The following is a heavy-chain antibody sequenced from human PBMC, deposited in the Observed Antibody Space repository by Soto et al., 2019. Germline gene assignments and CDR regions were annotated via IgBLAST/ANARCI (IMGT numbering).Heavy chain of an antibody. CDR2: ISWNSGTI. CDR3: TKSTGGTANGMGV. V-gene: IGHV3-9*01. D-gene: IGHD2-8*02. Sequence: EVQVVESGGGLVQPGRSLRLSCAASGFSFDDYAIHWVRQAPGKGLQWVSGISWNSGTIGYVDSVKGRFTISRDNAKNSLYLQMNSLRAEDTALYYCTKSTGGTANGMGVWGQGTTVTVSS. J-gene: IGHJ6*02. CDR1: GFSFDDYA.